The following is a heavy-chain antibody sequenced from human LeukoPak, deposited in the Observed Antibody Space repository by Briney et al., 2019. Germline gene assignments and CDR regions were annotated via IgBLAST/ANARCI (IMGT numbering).Heavy chain of an antibody. CDR1: VGTFSRYA. D-gene: IGHD3-10*01. V-gene: IGHV1-69*05. CDR2: IIPIFGTA. CDR3: AREHPNMVRGVMLIWFDP. Sequence: SVKVSRKASVGTFSRYAISWVSQAPAQGLEGMGGIIPIFGTANYAQKFHGRATITTDESTSTAYMELSSLRSEGTALYYCAREHPNMVRGVMLIWFDPWGQGTLVTVSS. J-gene: IGHJ5*02.